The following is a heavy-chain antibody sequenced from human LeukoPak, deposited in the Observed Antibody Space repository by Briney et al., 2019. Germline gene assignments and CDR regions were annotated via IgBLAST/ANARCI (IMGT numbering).Heavy chain of an antibody. Sequence: ASVKVSCKASGYIFTTYGISWVRQAPGQGLEWMGWISPYNGNTKYAQKLQGRVTMTTDTSTSTAYMELSSLRSEDTAVYYCARDLAVAGTNDAFDIWGQGTMVTVSS. J-gene: IGHJ3*02. D-gene: IGHD6-19*01. CDR1: GYIFTTYG. V-gene: IGHV1-18*01. CDR3: ARDLAVAGTNDAFDI. CDR2: ISPYNGNT.